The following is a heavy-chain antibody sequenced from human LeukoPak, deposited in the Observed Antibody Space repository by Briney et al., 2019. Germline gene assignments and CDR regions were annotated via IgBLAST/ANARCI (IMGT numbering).Heavy chain of an antibody. CDR3: ARHGVAAAGPYYYYMDV. V-gene: IGHV5-51*01. D-gene: IGHD6-13*01. Sequence: GESLKISCKGSGYSFTNYWIGWVRQMPGKGLEWMGIIYPGDSDTRYSPSFQGQVTISADKSISTAYLQWSSLKASDTAMYYCARHGVAAAGPYYYYMDVWGKGTTVTVSS. CDR1: GYSFTNYW. CDR2: IYPGDSDT. J-gene: IGHJ6*03.